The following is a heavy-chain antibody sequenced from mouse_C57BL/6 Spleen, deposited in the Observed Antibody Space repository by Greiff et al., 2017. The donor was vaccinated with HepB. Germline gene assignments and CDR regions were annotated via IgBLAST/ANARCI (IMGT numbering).Heavy chain of an antibody. J-gene: IGHJ1*03. D-gene: IGHD1-1*01. CDR2: ISSGGSYT. CDR1: GFTFSSYG. Sequence: EVMLVESGGDLVKPGGSLKLSCAASGFTFSSYGMSWVRQTPDKRLEWVATISSGGSYTYYPDSVKGRFTISRDNAKNTLYLQMSSLKSEDTAMYYCARRGYGSSYRYFDVWGTGTTVTVSS. V-gene: IGHV5-6*02. CDR3: ARRGYGSSYRYFDV.